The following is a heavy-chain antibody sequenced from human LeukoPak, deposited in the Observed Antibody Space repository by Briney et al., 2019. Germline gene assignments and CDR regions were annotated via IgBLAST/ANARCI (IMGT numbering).Heavy chain of an antibody. D-gene: IGHD2-15*01. CDR1: GFTFNNYG. CDR2: HSSGGGSP. J-gene: IGHJ4*02. Sequence: PGGSLRLSCVASGFTFNNYGMTWVRQAPRKGLEWISGHSSGGGSPYYADSVKGRLTISRDDSKNTLFLQMNSLRAEDTATYYCTKVTSTGSCYQSDYWGQGTLVTVSS. CDR3: TKVTSTGSCYQSDY. V-gene: IGHV3-23*01.